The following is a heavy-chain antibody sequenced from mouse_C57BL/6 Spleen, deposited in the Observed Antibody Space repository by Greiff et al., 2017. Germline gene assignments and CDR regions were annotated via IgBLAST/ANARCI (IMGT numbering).Heavy chain of an antibody. J-gene: IGHJ2*01. V-gene: IGHV5-17*01. CDR1: GFTFSDYG. CDR3: ARTWGYYFFDY. CDR2: ISSGSSTI. D-gene: IGHD2-3*01. Sequence: EVKLMESGGGLVKPGGSLKLSCAASGFTFSDYGMHWVRQAPEKGLEWVAYISSGSSTIYYADTVKGRFTISRDNAKNTLFLQMTSLRSEDTAMYYCARTWGYYFFDYWGQGTTLTVSS.